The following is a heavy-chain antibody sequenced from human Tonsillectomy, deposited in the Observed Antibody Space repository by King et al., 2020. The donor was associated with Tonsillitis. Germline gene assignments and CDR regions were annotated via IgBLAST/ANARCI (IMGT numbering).Heavy chain of an antibody. CDR1: GYSFTNYW. Sequence: QLVQSGAEVKKPGESVKISCKGAGYSFTNYWIGWVRQMPGKGLEWMGVIYPGDSETRYSPSFQGQVTISADKSNRIVYLQWSSLKASDTAMYYCARHAVLPLRGRPATFAFDIWGQGTMVTVSS. CDR2: IYPGDSET. CDR3: ARHAVLPLRGRPATFAFDI. V-gene: IGHV5-51*01. J-gene: IGHJ3*02. D-gene: IGHD1-26*01.